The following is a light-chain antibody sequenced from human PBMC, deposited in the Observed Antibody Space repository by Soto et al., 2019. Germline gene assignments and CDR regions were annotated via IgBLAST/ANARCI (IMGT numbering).Light chain of an antibody. J-gene: IGKJ2*01. V-gene: IGKV3D-15*01. Sequence: EIVMTQSPATLSVSPGERATLSCRASQSVSSNLAWYQQNPGQATRLLIYGASTRATGIPARFSGSGSGTEFTLTISSLQSEDFAVYYCQQYNKWPPGTFGQGTKLEIK. CDR3: QQYNKWPPGT. CDR1: QSVSSN. CDR2: GAS.